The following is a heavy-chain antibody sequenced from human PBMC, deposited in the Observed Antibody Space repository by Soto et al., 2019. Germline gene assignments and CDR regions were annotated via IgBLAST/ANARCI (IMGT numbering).Heavy chain of an antibody. CDR3: ARSLTEGYCTITGCYTRPLYGMDV. Sequence: ASVKVSCKASGYTFSGYYIHWLRQSPGQGLEWMGWINPNSGGTNYAQKFQGRVTVTRDTPTSTAYMELSRLTSDDTAVYYCARSLTEGYCTITGCYTRPLYGMDVWGQGTTVTVSS. J-gene: IGHJ6*02. V-gene: IGHV1-2*02. CDR2: INPNSGGT. D-gene: IGHD2-2*02. CDR1: GYTFSGYY.